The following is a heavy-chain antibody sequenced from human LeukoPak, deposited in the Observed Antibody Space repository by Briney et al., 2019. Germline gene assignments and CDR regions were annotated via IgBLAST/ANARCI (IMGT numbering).Heavy chain of an antibody. J-gene: IGHJ6*02. CDR1: GFTFSSYS. CDR3: ARVKRHSGYEPLTYYYYGMDV. D-gene: IGHD5-12*01. CDR2: ISSSSSII. Sequence: NPGGSLGLSCAASGFTFSSYSMNWVRQARGKGLVWVSSISSSSSIIYYADSVKGRFTISRDNAKNSLYLQMNSLRAEDTAVYYCARVKRHSGYEPLTYYYYGMDVWGQGTTVTVSS. V-gene: IGHV3-21*01.